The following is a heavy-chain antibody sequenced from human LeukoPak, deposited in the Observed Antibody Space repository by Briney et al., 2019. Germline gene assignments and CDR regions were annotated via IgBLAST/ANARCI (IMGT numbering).Heavy chain of an antibody. Sequence: KTGGSLRRYCAASGFTFSNAWMSWVRQAPGKGLEWVGRIKSKTDDGTTDYAAPVKGRFTISRDDSKNTLYLQMNSLKTEDTAVYYCTTDSYPDSYWGQGTLVTVSS. CDR2: IKSKTDDGTT. V-gene: IGHV3-15*01. CDR1: GFTFSNAW. J-gene: IGHJ4*02. CDR3: TTDSYPDSY. D-gene: IGHD3-22*01.